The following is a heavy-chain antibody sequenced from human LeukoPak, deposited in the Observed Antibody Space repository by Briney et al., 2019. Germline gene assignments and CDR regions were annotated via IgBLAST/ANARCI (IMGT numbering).Heavy chain of an antibody. V-gene: IGHV1-18*01. D-gene: IGHD3-9*01. CDR3: ARAFGYYDILTGYFFEAHDAFDI. J-gene: IGHJ3*02. CDR1: GYTFTSYG. CDR2: ISAYNGNT. Sequence: ASVKDSCKASGYTFTSYGISWVRQAPGQGLEWMGWISAYNGNTNYAQKLQGRVTMTTDTSTSTAYMELRSLRSDDTAVYYCARAFGYYDILTGYFFEAHDAFDIWGQGTMVTVSS.